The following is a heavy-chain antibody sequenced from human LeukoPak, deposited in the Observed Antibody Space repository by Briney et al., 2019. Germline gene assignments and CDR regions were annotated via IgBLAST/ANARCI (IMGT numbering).Heavy chain of an antibody. D-gene: IGHD6-13*01. V-gene: IGHV1-69*04. Sequence: RASVKVSCKASGDTFSNYAISWVRQAPGQGLEWVGRIIPSLGTPNYAQKFQGRVTITADRSTTTAYMELSSLRFEDTAVYYCARAGSSRFSVPYYFNYWGQGTPVTVSS. J-gene: IGHJ4*02. CDR1: GDTFSNYA. CDR3: ARAGSSRFSVPYYFNY. CDR2: IIPSLGTP.